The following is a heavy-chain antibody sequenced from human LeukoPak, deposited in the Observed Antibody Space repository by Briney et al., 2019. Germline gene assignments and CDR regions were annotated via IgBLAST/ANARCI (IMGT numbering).Heavy chain of an antibody. V-gene: IGHV4-59*08. Sequence: SETLSLTCTVSGGSISNYYWSWVRQPPGKGLEWIGYIYYSGSTNYNPSLKSRVTISVDRSKKQVSLKMRSVTAADTAVYYCARLDCISDTCYNYWALGALVTVSS. J-gene: IGHJ4*02. CDR1: GGSISNYY. CDR2: IYYSGST. D-gene: IGHD2-21*01. CDR3: ARLDCISDTCYNY.